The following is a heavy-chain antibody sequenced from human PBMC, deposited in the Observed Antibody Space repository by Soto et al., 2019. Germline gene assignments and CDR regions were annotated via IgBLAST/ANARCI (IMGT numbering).Heavy chain of an antibody. D-gene: IGHD3-10*01. CDR3: ATHPGGGY. Sequence: SETLSLTCTVSGGFIASYYWSWIRQPPGKGLEWIGYIYYSGSTNYNPSLKSRVTISRDNSKNTLYLQMNSMRADDTAVYYCATHPGGGYWGQGTLVTVSS. CDR1: GGFIASYY. V-gene: IGHV4-59*08. CDR2: IYYSGST. J-gene: IGHJ4*02.